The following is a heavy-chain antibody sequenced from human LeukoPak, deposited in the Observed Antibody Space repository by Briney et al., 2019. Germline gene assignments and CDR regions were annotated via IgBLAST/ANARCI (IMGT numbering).Heavy chain of an antibody. CDR3: ARLAWGFPGYFDY. Sequence: GESLKISCKGSGYTFTNYWIGWVRQMPGKGLEWMGITSPGDSDTRYSPSLKGQVTISADKSISTAYLQWSSLKASDTAMYYCARLAWGFPGYFDYWGQGALVTVFS. J-gene: IGHJ4*02. CDR1: GYTFTNYW. D-gene: IGHD7-27*01. CDR2: TSPGDSDT. V-gene: IGHV5-51*01.